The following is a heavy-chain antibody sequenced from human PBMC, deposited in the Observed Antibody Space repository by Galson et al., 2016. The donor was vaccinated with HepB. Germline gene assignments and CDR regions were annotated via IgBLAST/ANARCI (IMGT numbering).Heavy chain of an antibody. Sequence: SLRLSCAASGFSVSSNYMNWVRQAPGKGLEWVSIIYNSGRTYYADSVKGRFSIARDNSKNTLYLQMNSLRADDTAVYYCAKCPPGTRGSLDSWGQGTLVTVSS. D-gene: IGHD1-14*01. CDR1: GFSVSSNY. V-gene: IGHV3-53*01. CDR2: IYNSGRT. CDR3: AKCPPGTRGSLDS. J-gene: IGHJ4*02.